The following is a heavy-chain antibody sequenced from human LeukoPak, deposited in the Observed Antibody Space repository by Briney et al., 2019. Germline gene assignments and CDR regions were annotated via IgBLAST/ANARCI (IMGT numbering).Heavy chain of an antibody. CDR1: GFTFSSNA. CDR3: AKDAVAPGSGGDYFDY. V-gene: IGHV3-23*01. D-gene: IGHD3-10*01. Sequence: GGSLRLSCAASGFTFSSNAMSWVRQAPGKGLEWVSVITGNGGSTYYADSVKGRFTISRDNSKNTLSLQMNSLRAEDTAVYYCAKDAVAPGSGGDYFDYWGQGTLVTVSS. J-gene: IGHJ4*02. CDR2: ITGNGGST.